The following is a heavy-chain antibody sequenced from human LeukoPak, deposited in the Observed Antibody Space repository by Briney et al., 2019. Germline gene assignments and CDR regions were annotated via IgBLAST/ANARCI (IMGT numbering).Heavy chain of an antibody. CDR3: ARGGMDSRGYYQGFDY. CDR2: ITNNGRKT. V-gene: IGHV3-11*04. D-gene: IGHD3-22*01. Sequence: GGSLRLSCAASGFIFNEYYMGWIRQTPGKGLEWVSYITNNGRKTYYSDSIKGRFTISRDNDKNSLYPQMNSLKPDDTALYYCARGGMDSRGYYQGFDYWGQGILVTVYS. CDR1: GFIFNEYY. J-gene: IGHJ4*02.